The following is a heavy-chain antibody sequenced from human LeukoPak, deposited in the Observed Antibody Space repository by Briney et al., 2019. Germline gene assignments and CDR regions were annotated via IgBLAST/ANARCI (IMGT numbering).Heavy chain of an antibody. V-gene: IGHV1-2*02. CDR1: GYTFTGYY. Sequence: ASVKVSCKASGYTFTGYYMHWVRQAPGQGLEWMGWINPNSGGTNYAQKFQGRVTMTRDTSISTAYMELSRLRSDDTAVYYCARDGRWDPMIVVVITETSYYYYYMDVWGKGTTVTVSS. J-gene: IGHJ6*03. D-gene: IGHD3-22*01. CDR3: ARDGRWDPMIVVVITETSYYYYYMDV. CDR2: INPNSGGT.